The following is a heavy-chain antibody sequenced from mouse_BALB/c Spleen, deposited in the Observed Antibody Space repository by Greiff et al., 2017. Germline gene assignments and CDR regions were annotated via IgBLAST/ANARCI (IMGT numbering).Heavy chain of an antibody. CDR2: ISDGGSYT. CDR1: GFTFSDYY. J-gene: IGHJ4*01. Sequence: DVKLVESGGGLVKPGGSLKLSCAASGFTFSDYYMYWVRQTPEKRLEWVATISDGGSYTYYPDSVKGRFTISRDNAKNNLYLQMSSLKSEDTAMYYCARKFITTATRAMDYWGQGTSVTVSS. CDR3: ARKFITTATRAMDY. D-gene: IGHD1-2*01. V-gene: IGHV5-4*02.